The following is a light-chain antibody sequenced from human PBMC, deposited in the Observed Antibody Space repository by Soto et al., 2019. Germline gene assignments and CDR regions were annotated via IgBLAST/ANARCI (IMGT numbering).Light chain of an antibody. Sequence: QSVLTQPASVSGSRGQSITIACTGTSSDVGGYNYVSWFQQHPGKAPKLMIYEVSNRPSGVSNRFSASKSGNTASLTISGLQAEDEATYYCSSYSSSSTLVFGTGTKVTVL. V-gene: IGLV2-14*01. J-gene: IGLJ1*01. CDR1: SSDVGGYNY. CDR2: EVS. CDR3: SSYSSSSTLV.